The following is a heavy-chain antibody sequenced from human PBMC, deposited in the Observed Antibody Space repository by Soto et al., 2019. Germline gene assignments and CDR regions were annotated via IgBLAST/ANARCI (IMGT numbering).Heavy chain of an antibody. Sequence: GESLKISFKGSGYSFDTYWIGWARQMPGKGLEWMGIVYPGDSDTRYSLSFQGQVTISADKSTSTAYLQWSSLKASDSAMYYCARHQGEMVRGRVIYFYFYGMDVWGQGTPVTVS. J-gene: IGHJ6*02. D-gene: IGHD3-10*01. CDR3: ARHQGEMVRGRVIYFYFYGMDV. V-gene: IGHV5-51*01. CDR1: GYSFDTYW. CDR2: VYPGDSDT.